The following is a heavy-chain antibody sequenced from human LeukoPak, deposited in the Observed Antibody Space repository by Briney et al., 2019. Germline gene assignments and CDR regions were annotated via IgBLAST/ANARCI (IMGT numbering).Heavy chain of an antibody. D-gene: IGHD3-3*01. Sequence: SETLSLTCVVYGGSFRDYYWSWIRQTPGEGLQWIGGIKHSGSTDFNPSLKSRVTMSMGTSKNQFSLKLTSVTAADTALYYCARGILGKGYFDLWGRDTLVTVSS. CDR3: ARGILGKGYFDL. J-gene: IGHJ2*01. V-gene: IGHV4-34*01. CDR1: GGSFRDYY. CDR2: IKHSGST.